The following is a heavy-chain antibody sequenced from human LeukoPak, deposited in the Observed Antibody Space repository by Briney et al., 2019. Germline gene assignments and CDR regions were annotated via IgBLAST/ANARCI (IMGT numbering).Heavy chain of an antibody. CDR2: ISSSSSTI. CDR1: GFTFSSYS. D-gene: IGHD3-10*01. Sequence: PGGSLRLSCAASGFTFSSYSMNWVRQAPGKGLEWVSYISSSSSTIYYADSVKGRFTISRDNAKNSLYLQMNSLRAEDTAVYYCATELLWFGELFRDFAYWGQGTLVPVSS. J-gene: IGHJ4*02. V-gene: IGHV3-48*01. CDR3: ATELLWFGELFRDFAY.